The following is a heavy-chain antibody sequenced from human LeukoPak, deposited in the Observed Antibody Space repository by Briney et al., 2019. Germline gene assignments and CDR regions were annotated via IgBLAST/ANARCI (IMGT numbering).Heavy chain of an antibody. CDR3: ARDRNYYGSGSYDSD. J-gene: IGHJ4*02. CDR1: GFTFSGSA. Sequence: GGSLRLSCAASGFTFSGSAMHWVRQAPGKGLEWVSYISSSGRTIYYADSVKGRFTISRDNAKNSLYLQMNSLRAEDTAVYYCARDRNYYGSGSYDSDWGQGTLVTVSS. D-gene: IGHD3-10*01. CDR2: ISSSGRTI. V-gene: IGHV3-48*03.